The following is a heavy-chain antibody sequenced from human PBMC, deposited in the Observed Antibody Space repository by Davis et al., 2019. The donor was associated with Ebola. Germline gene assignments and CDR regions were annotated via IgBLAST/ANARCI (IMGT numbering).Heavy chain of an antibody. V-gene: IGHV5-51*01. Sequence: GGSLRLSCQGSQYRFNEYWIGWVRQMPGKGLEFMGVIFPDDSDTTYSPSFQGQVTISVDKSTNTVYLQWNTLKASDTAMYFCARRDFGGGLFDYWGQGTLVTVS. D-gene: IGHD4-23*01. CDR3: ARRDFGGGLFDY. J-gene: IGHJ4*02. CDR1: QYRFNEYW. CDR2: IFPDDSDT.